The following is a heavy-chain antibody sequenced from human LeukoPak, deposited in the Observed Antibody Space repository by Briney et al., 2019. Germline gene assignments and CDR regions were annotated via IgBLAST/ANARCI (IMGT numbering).Heavy chain of an antibody. D-gene: IGHD2-2*01. CDR3: AKDSVTGDCSSTSCYSHYD. Sequence: GGSLRLSCATSGFTFSSLGMHWVRQAPGKGLEWVSFIRFDGSNQYYTDSVKGRFTISRDNSKNTLYLQMNSLRAEDTAVYYCAKDSVTGDCSSTSCYSHYDWGQGTLVTVSS. J-gene: IGHJ4*02. CDR1: GFTFSSLG. CDR2: IRFDGSNQ. V-gene: IGHV3-30*02.